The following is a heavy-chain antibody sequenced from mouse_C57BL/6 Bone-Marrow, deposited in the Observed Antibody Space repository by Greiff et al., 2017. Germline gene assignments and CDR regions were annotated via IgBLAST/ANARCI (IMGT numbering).Heavy chain of an antibody. V-gene: IGHV1-80*01. CDR2: FYPGDGDT. D-gene: IGHD1-1*01. J-gene: IGHJ2*01. CDR1: GYAFSSYW. Sequence: VQLQQSGAELVKPGASVKISCKASGYAFSSYWMNWVKQRLGKGLEWIGKFYPGDGDTNYNGKFKGKATLTADKSSSTAYMQLSSLTSEDSAVYFCAREGSSYDYWGQGTTLTVSS. CDR3: AREGSSYDY.